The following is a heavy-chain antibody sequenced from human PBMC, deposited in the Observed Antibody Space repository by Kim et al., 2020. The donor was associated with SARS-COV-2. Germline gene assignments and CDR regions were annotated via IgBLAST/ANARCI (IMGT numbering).Heavy chain of an antibody. Sequence: ASVKVSCKASGYTFTSYGISWVRQAPGQGLEWMGWISAYNGNTNYAQKLQGRVTMTTDTSTSTAYMELRSLRSDDTAVYYCARDLPSGYSYGYHYYYYYGMDVWGQGTTVTVSS. J-gene: IGHJ6*02. CDR1: GYTFTSYG. V-gene: IGHV1-18*04. D-gene: IGHD5-18*01. CDR3: ARDLPSGYSYGYHYYYYYGMDV. CDR2: ISAYNGNT.